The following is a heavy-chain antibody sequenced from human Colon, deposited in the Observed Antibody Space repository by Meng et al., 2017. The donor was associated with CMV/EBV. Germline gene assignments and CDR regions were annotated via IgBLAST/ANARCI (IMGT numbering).Heavy chain of an antibody. CDR1: GFRFSLDS. CDR3: SRGQDFVVVPTPKNFFDP. D-gene: IGHD2-2*01. CDR2: ISSAGIYT. V-gene: IGHV3-21*01. J-gene: IGHJ5*02. Sequence: GGSLRLSCAASGFRFSLDSMNWVRQAPEKGLEWIATISSAGIYTYYADSVKGRFTISRDNAKSTLYLQMNSLRAEDTAVYYCSRGQDFVVVPTPKNFFDPWGQGTLVTVSS.